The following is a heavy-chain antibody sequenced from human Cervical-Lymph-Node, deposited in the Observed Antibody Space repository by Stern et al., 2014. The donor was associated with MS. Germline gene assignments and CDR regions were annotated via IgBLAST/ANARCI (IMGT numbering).Heavy chain of an antibody. V-gene: IGHV3-33*01. CDR1: GFSFSRYA. CDR3: ASAYSSSHYYFDY. Sequence: VHLVQSGGGVVQPGRSLRLSCAASGFSFSRYAMHSGRQAPGKGPAWVALIWYDGSNPYYADSVTGRFTISRDNFKNTLYLQMNSLRAEDTAVYYCASAYSSSHYYFDYWGQGTLVTVSS. D-gene: IGHD6-13*01. J-gene: IGHJ4*02. CDR2: IWYDGSNP.